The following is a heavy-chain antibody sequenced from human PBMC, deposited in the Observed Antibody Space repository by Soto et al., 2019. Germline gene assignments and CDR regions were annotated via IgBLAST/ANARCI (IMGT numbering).Heavy chain of an antibody. J-gene: IGHJ6*02. Sequence: SETLSLTCAVYGGSFSGYYWSWIRQPLGKGLEWIGEINHGGTTNYNPSLKSRVTLSLDTSKNQFSLKLSSVTAADTAVYYCARGVYCSSTSCYWGMDVWGQGTTVTVSS. CDR3: ARGVYCSSTSCYWGMDV. CDR2: INHGGTT. CDR1: GGSFSGYY. D-gene: IGHD2-2*01. V-gene: IGHV4-34*01.